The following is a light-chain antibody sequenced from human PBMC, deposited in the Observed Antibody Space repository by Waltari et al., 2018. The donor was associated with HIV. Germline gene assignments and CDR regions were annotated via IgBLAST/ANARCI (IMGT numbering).Light chain of an antibody. CDR2: ATS. CDR1: QGIGDD. CDR3: QQHNSYPPT. J-gene: IGKJ4*01. Sequence: DIQMTQSPSALSASVGDRVPITCRASQGIGDDLGWFQQKPGKAPKRLIYATSSLQSGVPSRFSGSGSGREFTLTISSLQPEDFATYYCQQHNSYPPTFGGGTKVEIK. V-gene: IGKV1-17*01.